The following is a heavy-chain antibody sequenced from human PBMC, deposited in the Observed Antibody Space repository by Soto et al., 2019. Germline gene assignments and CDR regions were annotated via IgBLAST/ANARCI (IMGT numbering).Heavy chain of an antibody. V-gene: IGHV4-34*01. Sequence: SETLSLTCAVYGGSFSGYYWSWIRQPPGKGLEWIGEINHSGSTNYNPSLKSRVTISVDTSKNQFSLKLSSVTAADTAVYYCARDVKGYCSSTSCYGYYYYYYMDVWGKGTTVTVSS. CDR2: INHSGST. CDR1: GGSFSGYY. J-gene: IGHJ6*03. CDR3: ARDVKGYCSSTSCYGYYYYYYMDV. D-gene: IGHD2-2*01.